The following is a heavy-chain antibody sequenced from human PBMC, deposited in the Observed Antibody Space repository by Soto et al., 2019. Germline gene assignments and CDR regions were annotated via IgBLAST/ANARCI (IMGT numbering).Heavy chain of an antibody. J-gene: IGHJ4*02. V-gene: IGHV3-74*01. CDR3: AIVDWSGGSWYSIDF. D-gene: IGHD2-15*01. CDR1: GFTFSSYW. CDR2: INSDGSST. Sequence: EVQLVESGGGLVQPGGSLRLSCAASGFTFSSYWMHWVRQAPGKGLVWDSRINSDGSSTTYADSVKGRFTISRDNANNRRDLQMSSLIAEDTAVYFCAIVDWSGGSWYSIDFWGQGTLVTVSS.